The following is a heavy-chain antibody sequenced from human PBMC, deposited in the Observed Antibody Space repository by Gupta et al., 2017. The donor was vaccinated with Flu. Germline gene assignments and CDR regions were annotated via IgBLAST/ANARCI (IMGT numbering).Heavy chain of an antibody. V-gene: IGHV3-48*01. CDR2: NSASSRKI. Sequence: EVQLVGSGGGLEQPGGSLSLSCVASGFTFSDNAMNWVRQAPGKGLEWLSYNSASSRKIDYADSVQGRFTISRDNAKNSLYLQMNSLTAEDTAIYYCARDPSVASTWYRHFDYWGQGILVTVSS. CDR1: GFTFSDNA. CDR3: ARDPSVASTWYRHFDY. J-gene: IGHJ4*02. D-gene: IGHD6-13*01.